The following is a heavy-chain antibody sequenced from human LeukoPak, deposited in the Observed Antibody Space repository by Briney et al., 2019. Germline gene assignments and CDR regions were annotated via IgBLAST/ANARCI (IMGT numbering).Heavy chain of an antibody. V-gene: IGHV3-23*01. Sequence: PGGSLRLSCAASGFTFSSYAMSWVRQAPGKGLEWVSAISGSGGSTYYADSVKGRFIISRDNSKNTLYLQMNSLRAEDTAVYYCAKDSNLVGATYFDYWGQGTLVTVSS. J-gene: IGHJ4*02. CDR2: ISGSGGST. D-gene: IGHD1-26*01. CDR3: AKDSNLVGATYFDY. CDR1: GFTFSSYA.